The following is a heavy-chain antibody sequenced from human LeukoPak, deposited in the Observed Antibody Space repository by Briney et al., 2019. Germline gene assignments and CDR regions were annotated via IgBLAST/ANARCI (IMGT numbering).Heavy chain of an antibody. Sequence: PGGSLRLSCAASGFTFDDYAMHWVRQAPGKGLEWVSGISWNSGSIGYADSVKGRFTISRDNAKNSLYLQMNSLRAEDTALYYCAKDIFAGTVAGLDYWGQGTLVTVSS. CDR3: AKDIFAGTVAGLDY. J-gene: IGHJ4*02. CDR2: ISWNSGSI. V-gene: IGHV3-9*01. D-gene: IGHD6-19*01. CDR1: GFTFDDYA.